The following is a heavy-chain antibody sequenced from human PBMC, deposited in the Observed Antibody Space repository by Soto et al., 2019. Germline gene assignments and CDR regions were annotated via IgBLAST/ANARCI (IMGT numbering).Heavy chain of an antibody. J-gene: IGHJ4*02. Sequence: QVQLVQSGAEVKKPGASVKVSCKASGYTFTGYYMHWVRQAPGQGLEWMGWINPNSGGTNYAQKFQGWVTMTRDTSISTAYMELSRLRSDDTAVYYCARMGDIVVVPAANYFDYWGQGTLVTVSS. D-gene: IGHD2-2*01. CDR1: GYTFTGYY. V-gene: IGHV1-2*04. CDR3: ARMGDIVVVPAANYFDY. CDR2: INPNSGGT.